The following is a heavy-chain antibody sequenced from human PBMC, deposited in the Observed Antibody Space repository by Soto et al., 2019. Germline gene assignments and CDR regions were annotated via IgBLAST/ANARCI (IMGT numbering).Heavy chain of an antibody. CDR2: INPNSGGT. D-gene: IGHD6-13*01. J-gene: IGHJ4*02. V-gene: IGHV1-2*04. CDR1: GYTFTGYY. Sequence: ASVKVSCKASGYTFTGYYRHWVRQAPGQGLEWMGWINPNSGGTNYAQKFQGWVTMTRDTSISTAYMELSRLRSDDTAVYYCARVSSSSWYYFDYWGQGTLVTVSS. CDR3: ARVSSSSWYYFDY.